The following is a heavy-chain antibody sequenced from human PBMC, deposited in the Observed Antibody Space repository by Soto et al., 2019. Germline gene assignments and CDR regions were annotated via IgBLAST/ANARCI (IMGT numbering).Heavy chain of an antibody. J-gene: IGHJ4*02. V-gene: IGHV1-18*01. CDR3: PRGVGASYYFDY. CDR1: GYTFASYG. CDR2: ISTYNGNT. D-gene: IGHD1-26*01. Sequence: QVQLVQSGAEVKKPGASVKVSCTASGYTFASYGISWVRQAPAQGIEWMGWISTYNGNTNYAQTLQGRVTMTTDTSTSTACMERRSLRSDDTAVYYCPRGVGASYYFDYWGQGTMVTVSS.